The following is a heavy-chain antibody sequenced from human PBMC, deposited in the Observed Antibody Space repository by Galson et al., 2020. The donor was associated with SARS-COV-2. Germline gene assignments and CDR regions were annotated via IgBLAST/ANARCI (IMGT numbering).Heavy chain of an antibody. CDR2: IYPGDSDT. D-gene: IGHD4-17*01. CDR1: GYSFKRYW. CDR3: ARRLMHRYGDANDAFDI. Sequence: KIGESPKIHRQGSGYSFKRYWIGWVRQMPGQSLQWMGTIYPGDSDTRYRTSFQGQVTISADKSISTAYLQWSSLKASDTAMYYCARRLMHRYGDANDAFDIWGQGTMVTVSS. J-gene: IGHJ3*02. V-gene: IGHV5-51*01.